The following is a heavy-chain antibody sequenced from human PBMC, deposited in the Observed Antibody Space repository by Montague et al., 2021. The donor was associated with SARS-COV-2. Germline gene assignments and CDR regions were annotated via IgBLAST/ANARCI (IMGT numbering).Heavy chain of an antibody. Sequence: CAISGDSVSSEIATWNWNRQTSSLGLERLVRTYYRSKWYNDYAESVKSRITIDPDTSKHQFSLHLNSVTPEDTAVYYCARIPVGSKYYFDFWGQGTLVTVSS. CDR3: ARIPVGSKYYFDF. J-gene: IGHJ4*02. D-gene: IGHD2-2*01. V-gene: IGHV6-1*01. CDR2: TYYRSKWYN. CDR1: GDSVSSEIAT.